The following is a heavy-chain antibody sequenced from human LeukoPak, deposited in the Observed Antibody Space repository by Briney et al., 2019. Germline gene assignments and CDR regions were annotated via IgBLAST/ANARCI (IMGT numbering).Heavy chain of an antibody. CDR2: FGPEDGET. J-gene: IGHJ4*02. CDR1: GYTLTELS. CDR3: ALAYSSSWSFDY. Sequence: ASVKVSCKVSGYTLTELSMHWVRQAPGKGLEWMGGFGPEDGETIYAQKFQGRVTMTEDTSTDTAYMELSSLRSEDTAVYYCALAYSSSWSFDYWGQGTLVTVSS. D-gene: IGHD6-13*01. V-gene: IGHV1-24*01.